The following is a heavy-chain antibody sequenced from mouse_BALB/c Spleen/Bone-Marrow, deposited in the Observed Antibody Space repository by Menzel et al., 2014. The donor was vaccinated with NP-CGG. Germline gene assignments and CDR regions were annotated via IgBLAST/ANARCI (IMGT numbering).Heavy chain of an antibody. CDR2: ISFSGGT. V-gene: IGHV3-2*02. J-gene: IGHJ2*01. Sequence: EVQRVESGPGLVKPSQSLSLTCTVTGYSITSDYAWNWIRPFPGNKLEWLGYISFSGGTTYNPSLESRISITRDTSKNQFFLQLNSVTTEDTATYYCSRGAFYFDFWGHGTTLTVSS. CDR1: GYSITSDYA. CDR3: SRGAFYFDF.